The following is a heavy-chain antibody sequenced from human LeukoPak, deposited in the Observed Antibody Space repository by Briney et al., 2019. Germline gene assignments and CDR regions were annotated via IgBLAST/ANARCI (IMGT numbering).Heavy chain of an antibody. V-gene: IGHV3-23*01. D-gene: IGHD2-15*01. CDR3: VEDVVVIVAAKPGI. CDR1: GGSISSHY. J-gene: IGHJ4*02. Sequence: ETLSLTCTVSGGSISSHYWSWVRQAPGKGLEWVSSIGGSGDTTYYADAVKGRFTISRDNSKNTLYLQMNSLRVDDTAVYYCVEDVVVIVAAKPGIWGQGTLVTVSS. CDR2: IGGSGDTT.